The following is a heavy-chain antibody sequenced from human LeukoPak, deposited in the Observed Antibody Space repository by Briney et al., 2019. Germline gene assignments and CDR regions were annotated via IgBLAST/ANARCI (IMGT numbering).Heavy chain of an antibody. V-gene: IGHV3-49*03. CDR2: IRSKAYGGTT. CDR1: GFTFGDYA. Sequence: GGSLRLSCTASGFTFGDYAMSWFRQAPGKGLEWVGFIRSKAYGGTTENAASVKGRFTISRDDSKSIAYLQMNSLKTEDTAVYYCTRSGVYYDFWSGYYYFDYWGQGTLVTVSS. J-gene: IGHJ4*02. D-gene: IGHD3-3*01. CDR3: TRSGVYYDFWSGYYYFDY.